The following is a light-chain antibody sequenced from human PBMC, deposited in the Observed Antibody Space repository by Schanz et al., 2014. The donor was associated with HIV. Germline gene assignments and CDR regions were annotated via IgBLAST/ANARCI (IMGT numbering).Light chain of an antibody. CDR1: ISDVGSYNL. Sequence: QSVLTQSASVSGSPGQSITISCTGTISDVGSYNLASWYQQHPGKAPKLMIYEGSKRPLGVSNRFSGSKSGNTASLTISGLQAEDEADYYCCSYAITTYVFGTGTKLTVL. J-gene: IGLJ1*01. CDR3: CSYAITTYV. CDR2: EGS. V-gene: IGLV2-23*01.